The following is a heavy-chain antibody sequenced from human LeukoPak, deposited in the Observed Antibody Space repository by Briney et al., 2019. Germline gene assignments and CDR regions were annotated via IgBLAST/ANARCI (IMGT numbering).Heavy chain of an antibody. CDR2: INHSGST. V-gene: IGHV4-34*01. CDR1: GGSFSGYY. D-gene: IGHD5-18*01. CDR3: ARTEESGYSYDYFGYYYYMDV. J-gene: IGHJ6*03. Sequence: SETLSLTCAVYGGSFSGYYWSWIRQPPGKGLEWIGEINHSGSTNYNPSLKSRVTISVDTSKNQFSLKLSSVTAADTAVYYCARTEESGYSYDYFGYYYYMDVWGKGTTVIISS.